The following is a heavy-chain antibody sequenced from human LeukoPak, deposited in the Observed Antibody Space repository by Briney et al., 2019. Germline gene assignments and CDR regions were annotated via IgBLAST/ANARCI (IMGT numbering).Heavy chain of an antibody. Sequence: SQTLSLTCAVSGGPISSGGYYWSWIRQPPGKGLEWIGYIYYSGNTYYNPPLKSRVTISVDTSKNQFSLKLSSVTAADTAVYYCARETSQKGAHYMDVWGKGTTITISS. V-gene: IGHV4-30-4*07. CDR2: IYYSGNT. J-gene: IGHJ6*03. CDR1: GGPISSGGYY. D-gene: IGHD3-16*01. CDR3: ARETSQKGAHYMDV.